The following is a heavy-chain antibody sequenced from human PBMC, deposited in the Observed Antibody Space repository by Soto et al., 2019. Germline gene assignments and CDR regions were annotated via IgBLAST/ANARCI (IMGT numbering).Heavy chain of an antibody. Sequence: ASVKVSCKASGYTFTGYHMHWVRQAPGQGLEWMGWINPNSGDTNFAQKFQGRVTMTSDTSISTAYMELSRLTAADRAMYFCARYNSYAIDYWGRGTLVTVSS. V-gene: IGHV1-2*02. D-gene: IGHD2-8*01. J-gene: IGHJ4*02. CDR3: ARYNSYAIDY. CDR2: INPNSGDT. CDR1: GYTFTGYH.